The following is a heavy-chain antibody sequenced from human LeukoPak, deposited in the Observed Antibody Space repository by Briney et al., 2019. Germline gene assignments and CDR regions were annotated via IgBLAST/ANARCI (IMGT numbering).Heavy chain of an antibody. Sequence: GASVKVSCKASGYTFTCYYMHWVRQAPGQGLGWVGWINPNSGGTNYAQKFQGRVTMTRDTSISTTYMELSRLRSDDTAVYYCARAGIAAAGINYYHYYYMDVWGKGTTVTVSS. J-gene: IGHJ6*03. V-gene: IGHV1-2*02. D-gene: IGHD6-13*01. CDR3: ARAGIAAAGINYYHYYYMDV. CDR1: GYTFTCYY. CDR2: INPNSGGT.